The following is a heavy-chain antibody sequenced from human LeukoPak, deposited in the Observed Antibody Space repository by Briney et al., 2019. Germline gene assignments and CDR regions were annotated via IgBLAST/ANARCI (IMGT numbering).Heavy chain of an antibody. V-gene: IGHV3-66*01. CDR1: GFTVSSNY. Sequence: GGSLRLSCAASGFTVSSNYMSWVRQAPGKGLEWVSVIYSGGSTYYADSVKGGFTISRDNSKNTLYLQMNSLRAEDTAVYYCARAIAAAGKITRDYWGQGTLVTVSS. CDR2: IYSGGST. CDR3: ARAIAAAGKITRDY. J-gene: IGHJ4*02. D-gene: IGHD6-13*01.